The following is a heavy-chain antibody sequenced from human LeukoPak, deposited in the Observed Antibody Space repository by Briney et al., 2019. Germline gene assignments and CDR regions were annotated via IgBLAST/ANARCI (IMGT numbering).Heavy chain of an antibody. CDR1: GFTFSSYE. J-gene: IGHJ3*02. D-gene: IGHD4-17*01. Sequence: GGSLRLSCAAYGFTFSSYEMNWVRQAPGKGLEWVSYISSSGSTIYYADSVKGRFTISRDNAKNSLYLQMNSLRAEDTAVYYCARDTDYGDAFDIWGQETMVTVSS. CDR2: ISSSGSTI. CDR3: ARDTDYGDAFDI. V-gene: IGHV3-48*03.